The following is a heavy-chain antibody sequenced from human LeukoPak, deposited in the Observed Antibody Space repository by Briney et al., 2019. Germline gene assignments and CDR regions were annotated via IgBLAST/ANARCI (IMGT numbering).Heavy chain of an antibody. V-gene: IGHV3-23*01. Sequence: GGSLRLSCVASGFTFSNYAMSWVRQAPGKGLEWVSAITGSGTNRYYADSLKGRFTTSRDNSKNTVFLQMNSLRHEDTAIYYCVVWGDYDVLTGYYVPDYWGQGTLVTVAS. J-gene: IGHJ4*02. CDR1: GFTFSNYA. CDR2: ITGSGTNR. CDR3: VVWGDYDVLTGYYVPDY. D-gene: IGHD3-9*01.